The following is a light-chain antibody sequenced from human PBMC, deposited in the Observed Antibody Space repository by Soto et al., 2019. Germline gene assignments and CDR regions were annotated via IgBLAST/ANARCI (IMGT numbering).Light chain of an antibody. CDR3: QQSNSYPLT. CDR2: KAS. J-gene: IGKJ4*01. V-gene: IGKV1-5*03. CDR1: QSISVW. Sequence: DIQMTQSPSTLSVSVGDRVTITCRASQSISVWLAWYQQKPGKAPNLLIYKASTLESGVPSRFSGSGSGTEFTLTISSLQPDDFATYYCQQSNSYPLTIGGGTKVDIK.